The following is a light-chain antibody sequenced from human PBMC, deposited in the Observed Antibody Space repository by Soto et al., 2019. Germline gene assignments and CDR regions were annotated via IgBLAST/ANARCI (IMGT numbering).Light chain of an antibody. CDR3: SSYTSSSTLEGV. CDR1: SSDVGGYNY. Sequence: QSVLTQPASVSGSPGQSITISCTGTSSDVGGYNYVSWYQQHQGKAPKLMIYDVSNRPSGVSNRFSGSKSGNTASLTISGLQAEDEADYYCSSYTSSSTLEGVFGTGTKLTVL. J-gene: IGLJ1*01. V-gene: IGLV2-14*01. CDR2: DVS.